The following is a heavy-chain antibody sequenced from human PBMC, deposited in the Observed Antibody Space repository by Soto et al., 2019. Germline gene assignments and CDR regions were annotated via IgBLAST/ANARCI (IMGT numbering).Heavy chain of an antibody. CDR3: ARSWVTGKGGIDV. D-gene: IGHD3-16*01. CDR1: GYTFTSYG. CDR2: INGYTGNT. Sequence: QVQLVQSGAEVKKPGASVKVSCKASGYTFTSYGLSWVRQAPEQGLEWMGWINGYTGNTNYAQKFQGRVTMTTDTYTNTAYLDLWTLISDDTDVYYCARSWVTGKGGIDVWGQGTTVTVSS. V-gene: IGHV1-18*01. J-gene: IGHJ6*02.